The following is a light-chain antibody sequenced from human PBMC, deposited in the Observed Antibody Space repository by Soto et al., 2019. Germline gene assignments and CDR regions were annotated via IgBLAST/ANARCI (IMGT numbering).Light chain of an antibody. CDR2: GAS. V-gene: IGKV3-20*01. J-gene: IGKJ4*01. CDR3: QQFGGSPALT. CDR1: QNVRNNF. Sequence: EIVLTQSPGTLSLSPGDRVTLSCRASQNVRNNFLAWFQQKSGQRPRLLIYGASTRATGIPDRFSGSGSGTDFTLTISRQEPEDFAVYYCQQFGGSPALTFGGGTRVEIK.